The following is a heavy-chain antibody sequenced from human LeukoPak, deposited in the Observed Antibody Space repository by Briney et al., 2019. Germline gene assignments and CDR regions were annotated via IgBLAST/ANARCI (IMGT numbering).Heavy chain of an antibody. CDR1: GFSFDDYA. CDR2: INWNSGSI. CDR3: ARDGPLAAAGDYYYYYYGMDV. V-gene: IGHV3-20*04. Sequence: GGSLRLSCAASGFSFDDYAMSWVREAPGKGLEWVSGINWNSGSIGYADSVKGRFTISRDNAKNTLYLQMNSLRAEDTAVYYCARDGPLAAAGDYYYYYYGMDVWGQGTTVTVSS. J-gene: IGHJ6*02. D-gene: IGHD6-13*01.